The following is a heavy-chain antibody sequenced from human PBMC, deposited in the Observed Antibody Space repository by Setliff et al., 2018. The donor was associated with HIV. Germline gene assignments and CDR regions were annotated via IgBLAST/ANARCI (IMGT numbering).Heavy chain of an antibody. V-gene: IGHV4-34*01. CDR2: INRAGKS. D-gene: IGHD6-25*01. CDR1: GVSAHF. CDR3: VRVQNSGCGDL. Sequence: PSETLSLTCGFPGVSAHFWNWTRQPPGEGLEWIGEINRAGKSDYNPSPRGRVTISMDTSKDEISLRLTSVTAADTAVYYCVRVQNSGCGDLWGQGTLVTVSS. J-gene: IGHJ5*02.